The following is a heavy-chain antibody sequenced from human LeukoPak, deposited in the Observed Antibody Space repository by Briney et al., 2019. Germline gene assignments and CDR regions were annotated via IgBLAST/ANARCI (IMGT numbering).Heavy chain of an antibody. Sequence: PGGSLRPSCAASGFTFSAYSMNWVRQAPGKGLEWVSSITSSSSYIFYADSVKGRFTISRDNAKNSLYLQMDSLKSEDTAVYYCATTGYTSGPDYWGQGSLVTVSS. CDR3: ATTGYTSGPDY. V-gene: IGHV3-21*01. CDR1: GFTFSAYS. D-gene: IGHD6-19*01. J-gene: IGHJ4*02. CDR2: ITSSSSYI.